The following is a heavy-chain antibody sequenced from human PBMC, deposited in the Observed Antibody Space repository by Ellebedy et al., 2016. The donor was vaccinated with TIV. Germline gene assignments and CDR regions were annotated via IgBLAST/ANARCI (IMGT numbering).Heavy chain of an antibody. CDR3: ARDLRPGGSGSYWPGYYFDY. CDR1: GGTFSSYA. J-gene: IGHJ4*02. V-gene: IGHV1-69*13. D-gene: IGHD3-10*01. CDR2: IIPIFGTA. Sequence: SVKVSCXASGGTFSSYAISWVRQAPGQGLEWMGGIIPIFGTANYAQKFQGRVTITADESTSTAYMELSSLRSEDTAVYYCARDLRPGGSGSYWPGYYFDYWGQGTLVTVSS.